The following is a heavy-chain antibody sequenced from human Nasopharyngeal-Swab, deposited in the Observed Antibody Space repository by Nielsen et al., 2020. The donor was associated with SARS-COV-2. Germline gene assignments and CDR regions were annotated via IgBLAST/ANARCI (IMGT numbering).Heavy chain of an antibody. V-gene: IGHV3-30*03. D-gene: IGHD4-17*01. CDR3: ARDAPAHYGAFY. CDR1: GFTFSSFG. CDR2: IAHDASNE. Sequence: GESLKISCAASGFTFSSFGMHWVRQAPGKGLEWVAFIAHDASNEYYGDSVKGPFSISRDSSKNTLYLQMDSLRGEDTAVYYCARDAPAHYGAFYWGRGTLVTVSS. J-gene: IGHJ4*02.